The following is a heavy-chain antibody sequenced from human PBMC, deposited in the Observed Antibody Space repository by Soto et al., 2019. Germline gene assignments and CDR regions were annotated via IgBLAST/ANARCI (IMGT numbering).Heavy chain of an antibody. CDR1: GFTLSGYA. Sequence: EVQLAESGGGLAQPGGSLRLSCAASGFTLSGYAMDWVRQAPGKGLEYVSGISSNGVGTYYANSVQGRFTISRDNSKNTVYLQMGSLRPEDMAVYYFARRARPDFYYMAVWGKGTTVTVSS. CDR2: ISSNGVGT. D-gene: IGHD6-6*01. J-gene: IGHJ6*03. CDR3: ARRARPDFYYMAV. V-gene: IGHV3-64*01.